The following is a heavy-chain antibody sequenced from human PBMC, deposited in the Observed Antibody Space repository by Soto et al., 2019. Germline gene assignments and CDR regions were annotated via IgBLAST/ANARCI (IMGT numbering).Heavy chain of an antibody. CDR2: ISYDGGNE. CDR3: AKDRYSGTYPTDFDY. J-gene: IGHJ4*02. D-gene: IGHD1-26*01. CDR1: GFTFSSYG. V-gene: IGHV3-30*18. Sequence: GGSLRLSCAGSGFTFSSYGIHWGRQAPGKGLEWVALISYDGGNEKYTESVKDRFTISRDDSHNVAYLQMSSLRTEDTAMYYCAKDRYSGTYPTDFDYWGQGSLVTVSS.